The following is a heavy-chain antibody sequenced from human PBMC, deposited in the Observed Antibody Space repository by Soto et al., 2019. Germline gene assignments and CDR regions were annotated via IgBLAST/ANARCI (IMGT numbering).Heavy chain of an antibody. J-gene: IGHJ4*02. CDR3: VRDRVVAGIGEVDY. Sequence: QVQLEESGGGVVQPGRSLRLSCAASGFTFSSHAMHWVRQAPGKGLEWVAVISYDGSNKYYADSVKGRFTISRDNSKNPLHLQMDSLRPEDTAVYHCVRDRVVAGIGEVDYWGQGTLVTVSS. V-gene: IGHV3-30-3*01. CDR2: ISYDGSNK. D-gene: IGHD6-19*01. CDR1: GFTFSSHA.